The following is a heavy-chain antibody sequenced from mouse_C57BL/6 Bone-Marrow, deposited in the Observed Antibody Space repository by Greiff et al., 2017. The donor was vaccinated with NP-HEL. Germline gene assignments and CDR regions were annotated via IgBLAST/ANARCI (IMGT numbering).Heavy chain of an antibody. V-gene: IGHV1-81*01. CDR2: IYPRSGNT. CDR3: ARSGAYASDV. CDR1: GYTFTSYG. J-gene: IGHJ1*03. Sequence: QVQLKESGAELARPGASVKLSCKASGYTFTSYGISWVKQRTGQGLEWIGEIYPRSGNTYYNEKFKGKATLTADKSSSTAYMELRSLTSEDSAVYFYARSGAYASDVWGTGTTVTVSS. D-gene: IGHD6-5*01.